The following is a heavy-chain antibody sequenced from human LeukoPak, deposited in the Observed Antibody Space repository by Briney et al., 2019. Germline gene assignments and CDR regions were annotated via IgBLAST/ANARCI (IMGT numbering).Heavy chain of an antibody. J-gene: IGHJ4*02. Sequence: PGGSLRLSCVASGFTFSRHAMHWVRQAPGKGLEWVAFIKYDGSDEEYADSVKGRFTISRDNSKSTLYLQVNSLRAEGTAVYYCARYGSGSKYKDPFDYWGQGTLVTVSS. CDR1: GFTFSRHA. V-gene: IGHV3-30*02. CDR2: IKYDGSDE. CDR3: ARYGSGSKYKDPFDY. D-gene: IGHD3-10*01.